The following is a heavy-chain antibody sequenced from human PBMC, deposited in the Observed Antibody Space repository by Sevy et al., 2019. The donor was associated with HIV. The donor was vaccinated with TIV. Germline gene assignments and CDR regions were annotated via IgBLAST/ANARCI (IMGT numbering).Heavy chain of an antibody. J-gene: IGHJ6*02. D-gene: IGHD2-2*01. Sequence: GGSLRLSCAASGFTFSNAWMSWVRQAPGKGPEWVGRIKSKTDGGTTDYAAPVKGRFTISRDDSKNTLYLQMNSLKTEDTAVYYCTTDRAHCSSTSCSADYYYYGMDVWGQGTTVTVSS. CDR1: GFTFSNAW. CDR2: IKSKTDGGTT. CDR3: TTDRAHCSSTSCSADYYYYGMDV. V-gene: IGHV3-15*01.